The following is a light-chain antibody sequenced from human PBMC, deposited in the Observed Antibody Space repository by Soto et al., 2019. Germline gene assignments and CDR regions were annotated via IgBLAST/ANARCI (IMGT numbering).Light chain of an antibody. Sequence: ETVMTQSPATLSVSPGERATLSCRASRSVNSNLAWYQQKLGQAPRVLIYGASTRASGIPARFSGSGSGTDFTLTISSLEPEDFAVYYCQQRSNWPWTFGQGTKVDIK. CDR1: RSVNSN. J-gene: IGKJ1*01. CDR3: QQRSNWPWT. V-gene: IGKV3-11*01. CDR2: GAS.